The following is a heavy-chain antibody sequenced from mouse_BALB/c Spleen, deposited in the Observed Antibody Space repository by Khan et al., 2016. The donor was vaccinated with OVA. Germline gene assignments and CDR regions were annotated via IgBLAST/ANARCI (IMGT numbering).Heavy chain of an antibody. J-gene: IGHJ3*01. CDR2: IFPGHSDT. Sequence: EVQLQQSGTVLARPGASVKMSCKASGYSFTSYLIHWVKQRPGQGLEWIGDIFPGHSDTTYNQKFKDKAKLPAGNSANTAYMELSSLTNEDSAVYFWTRGGYSSFAYWGQGTLVTVSA. CDR1: GYSFTSYL. CDR3: TRGGYSSFAY. D-gene: IGHD1-3*01. V-gene: IGHV1-5*01.